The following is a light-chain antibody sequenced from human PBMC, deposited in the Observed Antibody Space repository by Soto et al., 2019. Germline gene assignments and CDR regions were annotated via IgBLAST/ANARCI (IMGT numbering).Light chain of an antibody. CDR3: QQFSSYPLT. CDR1: QSVSSSY. Sequence: EIVLTQSPGTLSLSPGERATLSCRASQSVSSSYLAWYQQKPGQAPRLLIYGASSRATGIPDRFSGSGSGTDFTLTISRLEPGDFAVYYCQQFSSYPLTFGGGTNVDI. J-gene: IGKJ4*01. CDR2: GAS. V-gene: IGKV3-20*01.